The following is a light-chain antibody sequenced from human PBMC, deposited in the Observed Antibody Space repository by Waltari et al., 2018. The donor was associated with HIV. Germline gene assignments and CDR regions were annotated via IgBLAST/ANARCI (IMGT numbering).Light chain of an antibody. CDR3: QSYDSRLGVL. CDR2: DNN. J-gene: IGLJ2*01. CDR1: SSNTGARYD. Sequence: QSVLTQPPSVSGSPGQRVTISCPGTSSNTGARYDVHWYQQLPGTAPKLLIYDNNNRPSGVPDRFSGSKSGTSASLAITGLQAEDEADYYCQSYDSRLGVLFGGGTKLTVL. V-gene: IGLV1-40*01.